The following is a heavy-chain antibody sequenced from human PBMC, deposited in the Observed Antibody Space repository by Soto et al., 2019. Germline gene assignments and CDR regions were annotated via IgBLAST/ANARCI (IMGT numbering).Heavy chain of an antibody. D-gene: IGHD1-26*01. J-gene: IGHJ6*02. CDR3: TVHVGQIYNRLDV. CDR2: ITGSGGST. V-gene: IGHV3-23*01. Sequence: EVQLLESGGGWVQPGGSLRLSCAASGFTFSDFVMSWVRQVPEKGLEWVSAITGSGGSTFYADSVKGRFTISRDNCTRTVVLEMSSLGAADTPIYYCTVHVGQIYNRLDVLGQGTTVTVSS. CDR1: GFTFSDFV.